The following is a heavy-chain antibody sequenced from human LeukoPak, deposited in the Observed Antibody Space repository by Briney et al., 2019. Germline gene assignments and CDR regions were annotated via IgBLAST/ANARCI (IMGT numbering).Heavy chain of an antibody. Sequence: GESLKISCKGSGYSFKYWIGWVRQMPGKGLEWMGIIYSGDSQTKYSPSFQGRVTISIDNSITTAYLQWSSLEASDTAMYYCASVRHGDFVWDYWGQGTLVTVSS. CDR2: IYSGDSQT. CDR1: GYSFKYW. D-gene: IGHD4-17*01. J-gene: IGHJ4*02. V-gene: IGHV5-51*01. CDR3: ASVRHGDFVWDY.